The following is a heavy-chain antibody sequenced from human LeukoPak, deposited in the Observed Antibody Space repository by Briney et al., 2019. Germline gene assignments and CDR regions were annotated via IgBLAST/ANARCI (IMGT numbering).Heavy chain of an antibody. CDR3: ARQITDQSSGYDSIDY. CDR2: IYPGDSDT. J-gene: IGHJ4*02. V-gene: IGHV5-51*01. CDR1: GYRFTTYW. Sequence: KRGESLKISCKASGYRFTTYWIGWVRQMPGKGLEWMGIIYPGDSDTRYSPSFEGQVTISADKSITTAYLQWSSLKASDTAMYYCARQITDQSSGYDSIDYWGQGTLVTVSS. D-gene: IGHD5-12*01.